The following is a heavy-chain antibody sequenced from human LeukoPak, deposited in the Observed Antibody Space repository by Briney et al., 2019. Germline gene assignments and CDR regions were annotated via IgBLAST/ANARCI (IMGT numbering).Heavy chain of an antibody. CDR2: IKSKTDGGTT. V-gene: IGHV3-15*01. CDR1: GFTFSNAW. D-gene: IGHD4-17*01. Sequence: GGSLRLSCAASGFTFSNAWMSWVRQAPGKGLEWVGRIKSKTDGGTTDYAAPVKGRFTISRDDSKNTLYLQMNSLKTEDTAVYYCTTDHPYGDYELDYWGQGTLVTVSS. J-gene: IGHJ4*02. CDR3: TTDHPYGDYELDY.